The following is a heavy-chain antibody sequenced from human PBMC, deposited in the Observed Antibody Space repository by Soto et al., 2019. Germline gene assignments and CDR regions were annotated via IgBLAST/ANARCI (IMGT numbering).Heavy chain of an antibody. CDR3: ARDRGYSKWYDP. CDR1: GGSISSYY. J-gene: IGHJ5*02. D-gene: IGHD5-18*01. V-gene: IGHV4-59*01. CDR2: LYYSGST. Sequence: PSETLSLTCTVSGGSISSYYWSWIRQPPGKGLEWIGYLYYSGSTNYNPSLKSRVTISVDTSKNQFSLKLSSVTAADTAVYYCARDRGYSKWYDPWGQGTLVTVCS.